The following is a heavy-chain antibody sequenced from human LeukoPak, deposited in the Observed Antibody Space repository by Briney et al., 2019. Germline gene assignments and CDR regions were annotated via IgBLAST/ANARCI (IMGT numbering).Heavy chain of an antibody. V-gene: IGHV3-23*01. D-gene: IGHD3-22*01. CDR3: AKENRIVVRDAFDI. CDR2: ISGSGVTT. J-gene: IGHJ3*02. CDR1: GVTFSSYA. Sequence: GGSLRLSCAASGVTFSSYAMSWVRQAPGKGLEWVSAISGSGVTTYYVDSLKGRFTISRDNSKNTLYLQMNSLRAEDTAVYYCAKENRIVVRDAFDIWGQGTMVTVSS.